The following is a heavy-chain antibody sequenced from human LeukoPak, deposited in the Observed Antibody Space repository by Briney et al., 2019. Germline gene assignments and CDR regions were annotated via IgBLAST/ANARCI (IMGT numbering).Heavy chain of an antibody. D-gene: IGHD6-6*01. CDR3: ARGGDSSSWVRYNGMDV. V-gene: IGHV3-21*01. CDR1: GFTFSSYS. J-gene: IGHJ6*02. Sequence: GGSLRLSCAASGFTFSSYSMNWVRQAPGKGLEWVSSISSSSSYIYYADSVKGRFTISRDNAKNSLYLQMNSLRAEDTAVYYCARGGDSSSWVRYNGMDVWGQGATVTVSS. CDR2: ISSSSSYI.